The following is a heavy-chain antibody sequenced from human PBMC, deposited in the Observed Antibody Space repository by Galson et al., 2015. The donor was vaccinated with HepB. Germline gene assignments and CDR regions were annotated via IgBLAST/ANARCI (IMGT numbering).Heavy chain of an antibody. J-gene: IGHJ4*02. D-gene: IGHD1-1*01. CDR3: ARDPGISDNYYYFDC. CDR2: VSSSSNAI. CDR1: GFTFGSHA. Sequence: SLRLSCAASGFTFGSHAMNWVRQAPGQGLEWISFVSSSSNAIYYADSVRGRFTISRDNAKNSLHLQMNSLRDEDTAVYFCARDPGISDNYYYFDCWGQGTL. V-gene: IGHV3-48*02.